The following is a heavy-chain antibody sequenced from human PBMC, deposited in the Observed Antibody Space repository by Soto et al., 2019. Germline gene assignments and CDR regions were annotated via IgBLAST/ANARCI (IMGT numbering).Heavy chain of an antibody. Sequence: GGSLRLSCAASGFTFSSYAMHWVRQAPGKGLEWVAVISYDGSNKYYADSVKGRFTISRDNSKNTLYLQMNSLRAEDTAVYYCARDLVIAAAIRVAFDIWGQGTMVTVSS. D-gene: IGHD6-13*01. V-gene: IGHV3-30-3*01. CDR2: ISYDGSNK. J-gene: IGHJ3*02. CDR3: ARDLVIAAAIRVAFDI. CDR1: GFTFSSYA.